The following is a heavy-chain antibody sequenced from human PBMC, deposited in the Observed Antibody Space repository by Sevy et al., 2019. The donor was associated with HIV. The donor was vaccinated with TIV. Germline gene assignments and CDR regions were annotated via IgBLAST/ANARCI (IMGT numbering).Heavy chain of an antibody. Sequence: GGCLRLSCAASGFTISNHGMHWVRQAPGKGLEWVAVIWYDGSTEHYADFVKGRFTISRDTSKNTLYLQMNTLRGEDSAVYFCATYYDSGLDGAFDIWGQGTLVTVSS. CDR1: GFTISNHG. CDR2: IWYDGSTE. J-gene: IGHJ3*02. CDR3: ATYYDSGLDGAFDI. V-gene: IGHV3-33*01. D-gene: IGHD3-22*01.